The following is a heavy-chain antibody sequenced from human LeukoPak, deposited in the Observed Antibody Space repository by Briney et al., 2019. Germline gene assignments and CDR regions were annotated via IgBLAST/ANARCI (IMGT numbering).Heavy chain of an antibody. D-gene: IGHD3-10*01. CDR3: ARDHVYYYGSGSSRDAFDI. J-gene: IGHJ3*02. Sequence: SEALSLTCTVSGGSISSYYWSWIRQPPGKGLEWIGYIYYSGSTNYNPSLKSRVTISVDTSKNQSSLKLSSVTAADTAVYYCARDHVYYYGSGSSRDAFDIWGQGTMVTVSS. CDR2: IYYSGST. CDR1: GGSISSYY. V-gene: IGHV4-59*01.